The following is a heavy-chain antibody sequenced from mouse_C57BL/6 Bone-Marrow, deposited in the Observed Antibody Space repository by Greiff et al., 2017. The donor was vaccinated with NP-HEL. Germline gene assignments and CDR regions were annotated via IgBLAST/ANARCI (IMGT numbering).Heavy chain of an antibody. CDR1: GYTFTDYY. CDR2: INPNNGGT. Sequence: VQLQQSGPELVKPGASVKISCKASGYTFTDYYMNWVKQSHGKSLEWIGDINPNNGGTSYNQKFKGKATLTVDKSSSTAYMELRSLTSEDSAVYYCANYYGSSYGYFDVWGTGTTVTVSS. D-gene: IGHD1-1*01. J-gene: IGHJ1*03. CDR3: ANYYGSSYGYFDV. V-gene: IGHV1-26*01.